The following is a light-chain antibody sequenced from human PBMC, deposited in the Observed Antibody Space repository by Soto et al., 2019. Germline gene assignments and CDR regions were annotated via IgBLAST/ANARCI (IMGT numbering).Light chain of an antibody. CDR3: QHYNSYSEA. CDR2: KAS. CDR1: QGISSW. J-gene: IGKJ1*01. V-gene: IGKV1-5*03. Sequence: DIQMTQSPSSVSASVGDRVSVTCRASQGISSWLAWYQQKPGKAPKLLIYKASTLKSGVPSRFSGSGSGTEFTPTISSLQPDDFATYYCQHYNSYSEAFGQGTKVDI.